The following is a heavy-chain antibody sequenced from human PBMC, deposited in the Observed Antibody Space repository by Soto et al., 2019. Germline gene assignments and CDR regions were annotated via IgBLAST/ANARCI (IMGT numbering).Heavy chain of an antibody. CDR2: INHSGST. D-gene: IGHD2-2*03. CDR1: GGSFSGYY. CDR3: ARGMDFRPFLYWFDP. V-gene: IGHV4-34*01. J-gene: IGHJ5*02. Sequence: SETLSLTCAVYGGSFSGYYWSWIRQPPWKGLEWIGEINHSGSTNYNPSLKSRVTISVDTSKNQFSLKPSSVTAADTAVYYCARGMDFRPFLYWFDPWGQGTLVTVSS.